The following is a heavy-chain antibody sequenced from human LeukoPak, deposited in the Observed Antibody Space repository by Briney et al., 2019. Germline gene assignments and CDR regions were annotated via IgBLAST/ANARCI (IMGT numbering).Heavy chain of an antibody. V-gene: IGHV3-33*01. J-gene: IGHJ4*02. Sequence: PGGSLRLSCAASGFTFSSYGMHWVRQTPGKGLEWVAVIWFDGSSKYYADSVKGRFTISRDNSKNTLYLQMNSLRAEDTAVYYCARPDYDSSGYADYWGQGTLVTVSS. D-gene: IGHD3-22*01. CDR2: IWFDGSSK. CDR1: GFTFSSYG. CDR3: ARPDYDSSGYADY.